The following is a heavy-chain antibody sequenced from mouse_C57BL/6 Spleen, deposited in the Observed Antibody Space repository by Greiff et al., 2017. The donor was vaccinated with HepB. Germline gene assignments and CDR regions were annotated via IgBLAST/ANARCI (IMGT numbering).Heavy chain of an antibody. CDR1: GYTFTDYY. D-gene: IGHD1-1*01. V-gene: IGHV1-26*01. Sequence: VQLQQSGPELVKPGASVKISCKASGYTFTDYYMNWVKQSHGKSLEWIGDINPNNGGTSYNQKFKGKATLTVDKSSSTAYMELRSLTSEGSAVYYCASNFFYYYGSSYDYFDYWGQGTTLTVSS. CDR2: INPNNGGT. CDR3: ASNFFYYYGSSYDYFDY. J-gene: IGHJ2*01.